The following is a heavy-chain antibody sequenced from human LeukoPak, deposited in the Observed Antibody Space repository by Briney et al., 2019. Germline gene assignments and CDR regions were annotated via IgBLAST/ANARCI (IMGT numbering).Heavy chain of an antibody. J-gene: IGHJ4*01. CDR1: GGSFSGYY. CDR2: TFHSGST. CDR3: ARDGGGRLEYYFDY. V-gene: IGHV4-38-2*02. Sequence: SETLSLTCAVYGGSFSGYYWGWIRQSPGKGLEWIGSTFHSGSTYYNPSLKSRVSISVDTSKNQFSLKVTSLTAADTAVYYCARDGGGRLEYYFDYWGQGTLVSVSS. D-gene: IGHD3-3*01.